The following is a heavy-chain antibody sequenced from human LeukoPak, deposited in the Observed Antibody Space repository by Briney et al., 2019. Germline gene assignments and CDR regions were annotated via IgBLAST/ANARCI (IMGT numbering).Heavy chain of an antibody. V-gene: IGHV4-30-2*01. CDR3: ASRKGTTVTTYFDY. CDR2: IYHSGST. CDR1: GGSISSGGYY. D-gene: IGHD4-17*01. Sequence: PSQTLSLTCTVSGGSISSGGYYWSWIRQPPGKGLEWIGYIYHSGSTYYNPSLKSRVTISVDRSKNQFSLKLSSVTAADTAVYYCASRKGTTVTTYFDYWGQGTLVTVSS. J-gene: IGHJ4*02.